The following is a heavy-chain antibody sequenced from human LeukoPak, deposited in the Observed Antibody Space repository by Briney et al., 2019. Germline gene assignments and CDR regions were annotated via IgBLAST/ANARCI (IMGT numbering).Heavy chain of an antibody. Sequence: GGSLRLSCAASGFTFSGSWMSWVRQAPGKGLEWVANIKEDGSEKDYVDSVKGRFTISRDNDKNSVYLQMNSLRADDTAVYYCARGGSYYWPIDLWGQGTLVTVSS. CDR3: ARGGSYYWPIDL. D-gene: IGHD1-26*01. CDR2: IKEDGSEK. CDR1: GFTFSGSW. J-gene: IGHJ5*02. V-gene: IGHV3-7*01.